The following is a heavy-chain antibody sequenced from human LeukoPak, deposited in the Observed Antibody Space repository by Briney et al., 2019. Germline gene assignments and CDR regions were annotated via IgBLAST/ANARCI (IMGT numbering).Heavy chain of an antibody. CDR2: ISWSSDTI. CDR1: GFIFGDYV. V-gene: IGHV3-9*01. J-gene: IGHJ4*02. D-gene: IGHD6-19*01. CDR3: AKASPAVVVNRLYVGY. Sequence: GGSLRLSCAASGFIFGDYVMHWVRQAPGKGLEWVSAISWSSDTIAYADSVKGRFTISRDNAKNSLYLQMSSLRADDTALYYCAKASPAVVVNRLYVGYWGKGNLLSVLS.